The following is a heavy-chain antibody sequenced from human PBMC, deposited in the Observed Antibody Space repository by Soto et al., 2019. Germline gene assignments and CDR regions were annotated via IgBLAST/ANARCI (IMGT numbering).Heavy chain of an antibody. CDR3: ARSHYTYGLLIDY. Sequence: SETLSIACPVSGYSISNYYWNWIRQPPGKGLQWIGNVYWTGSTFSHPSLTSRVFISVDTSKNEFSLRLTSVTAADTAVYYCARSHYTYGLLIDYWGPGTLVTVSS. J-gene: IGHJ4*02. CDR2: VYWTGST. CDR1: GYSISNYY. D-gene: IGHD2-8*01. V-gene: IGHV4-59*04.